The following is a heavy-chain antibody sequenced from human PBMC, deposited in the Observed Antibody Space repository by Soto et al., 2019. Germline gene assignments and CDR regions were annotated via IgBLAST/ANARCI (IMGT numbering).Heavy chain of an antibody. Sequence: GGSLRLSCAASGFSVTSYAMSWLRQAPGKGLEWVSVLSGSGIGKEYADSVKGRFTISRDNSKNTLYLHMNSLGAEDTAVYYCANIQQWTIFDYWGQGTLVTVSS. CDR3: ANIQQWTIFDY. CDR1: GFSVTSYA. J-gene: IGHJ4*02. V-gene: IGHV3-23*01. CDR2: LSGSGIGK. D-gene: IGHD5-18*01.